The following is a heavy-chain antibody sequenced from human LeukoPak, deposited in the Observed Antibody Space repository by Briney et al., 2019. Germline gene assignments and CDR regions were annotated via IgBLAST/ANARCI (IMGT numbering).Heavy chain of an antibody. CDR3: ARLPTFYYDSSGYHYDY. CDR2: TAGSGISK. D-gene: IGHD3-22*01. V-gene: IGHV3-23*01. J-gene: IGHJ4*02. CDR1: GFAFNNYA. Sequence: GASLRLSCVASGFAFNNYAMSSVRHAPGRGLEWASSTAGSGISKDYADSVKGRFTISKDKSKNTLYLQMDNLRAEDTGVYFCARLPTFYYDSSGYHYDYWGQGTLVTVSS.